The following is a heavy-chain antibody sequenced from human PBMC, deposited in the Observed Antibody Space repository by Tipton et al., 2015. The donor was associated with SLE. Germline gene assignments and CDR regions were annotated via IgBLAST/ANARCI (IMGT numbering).Heavy chain of an antibody. V-gene: IGHV3-64D*06. CDR2: ISSNGGST. CDR1: GFTFSSYA. Sequence: SLRLSCAASGFTFSSYAMSWVRQAPGKGLEWVSAISSNGGSTYYADSVKGRFTISRDNSKNTLYLQMSSLRAEDTAVYYCVKNRGGYSGYDFDLWGRGTLVTVSS. J-gene: IGHJ2*01. D-gene: IGHD5-12*01. CDR3: VKNRGGYSGYDFDL.